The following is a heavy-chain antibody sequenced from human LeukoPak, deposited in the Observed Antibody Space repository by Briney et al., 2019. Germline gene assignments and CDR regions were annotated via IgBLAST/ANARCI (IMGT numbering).Heavy chain of an antibody. Sequence: ASVKVSCKASGGTFISYAISWVRQAPGQGLEWMGRITPILGIANYAQKFQGRVTITADKSTSTAYMELSSLRSEDTAVYYCARLRWLQSGYWGQGTLVTVSS. CDR1: GGTFISYA. J-gene: IGHJ4*02. CDR3: ARLRWLQSGY. V-gene: IGHV1-69*04. CDR2: ITPILGIA. D-gene: IGHD5-12*01.